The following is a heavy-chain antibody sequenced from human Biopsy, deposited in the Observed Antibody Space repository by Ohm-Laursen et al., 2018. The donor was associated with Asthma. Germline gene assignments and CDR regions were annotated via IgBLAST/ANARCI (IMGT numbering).Heavy chain of an antibody. J-gene: IGHJ4*02. V-gene: IGHV4-59*01. Sequence: SETLSLTCSVYGGSISSFYWSWIRQSPEKGLEWMGYVYWTGSTNYNPSLKSRITMPVDTSKNRMFLELTSVTAADTAIYYCVRAVRNEQWLAPFDFWGQGTLVTVSS. CDR3: VRAVRNEQWLAPFDF. CDR2: VYWTGST. D-gene: IGHD6-19*01. CDR1: GGSISSFY.